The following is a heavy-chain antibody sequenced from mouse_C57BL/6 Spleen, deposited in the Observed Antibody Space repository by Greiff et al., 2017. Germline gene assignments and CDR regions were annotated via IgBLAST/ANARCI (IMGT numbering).Heavy chain of an antibody. CDR1: GFTFSDYG. CDR2: ISSGSSTI. Sequence: VESGGGLVKPGGSLKLSCAASGFTFSDYGMHWVRQAPEKGLEWVAYISSGSSTIYYADTVKGRFTISRDNAKNTLFLQMTSLRSEDTAMYYCASATTVVPDYWGQGTTLTVSS. V-gene: IGHV5-17*01. CDR3: ASATTVVPDY. D-gene: IGHD1-1*01. J-gene: IGHJ2*01.